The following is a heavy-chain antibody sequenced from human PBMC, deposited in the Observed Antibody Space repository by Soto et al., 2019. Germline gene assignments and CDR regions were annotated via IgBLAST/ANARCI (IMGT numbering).Heavy chain of an antibody. CDR1: GGSISSYY. CDR3: ASHPILEWLGCYFDY. Sequence: SETLSLTCTVSGGSISSYYWSWIRQPPGKGLEWIGYIYYSGSTNYNPSLKSRVTISVDTSKNQFSLKLSSVTAADTAVYYCASHPILEWLGCYFDYWGQGTLVTVSS. J-gene: IGHJ4*02. CDR2: IYYSGST. D-gene: IGHD3-3*01. V-gene: IGHV4-59*01.